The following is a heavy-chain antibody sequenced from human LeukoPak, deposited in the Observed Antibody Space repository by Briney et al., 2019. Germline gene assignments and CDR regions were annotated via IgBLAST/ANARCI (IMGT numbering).Heavy chain of an antibody. J-gene: IGHJ3*02. CDR1: YA. CDR2: INAGNGNT. D-gene: IGHD3-22*01. CDR3: ASDSSGYYFGAFDI. Sequence: YAXHWVRQAPGXRLXWMGWINAGNGNTKYSQKFQGRVTITRDTSASTAYMELSSLRSEDTAVYYCASDSSGYYFGAFDIWGQGTMVTVSS. V-gene: IGHV1-3*01.